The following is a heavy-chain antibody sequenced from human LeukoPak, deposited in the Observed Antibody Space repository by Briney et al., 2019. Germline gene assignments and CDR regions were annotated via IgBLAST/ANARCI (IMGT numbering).Heavy chain of an antibody. Sequence: SETLSLTCTVSGGSINNYWSWIRQPAGKGLGWIGRIFNSGSTVYHPSLKSRVTMSVDTSRNSFSLKLTSVTAADTAVYYCARGRAVTTGDDYWGQGTLVTVSS. V-gene: IGHV4-4*07. J-gene: IGHJ4*02. CDR3: ARGRAVTTGDDY. D-gene: IGHD4-17*01. CDR1: GGSINNY. CDR2: IFNSGST.